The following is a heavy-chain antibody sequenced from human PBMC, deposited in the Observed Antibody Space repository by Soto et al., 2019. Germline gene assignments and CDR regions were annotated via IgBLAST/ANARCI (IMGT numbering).Heavy chain of an antibody. CDR1: GGTFSSYA. Sequence: ASVKVSCKASGGTFSSYAISWVRQAPGQGLEWMGGIIPIFGTANYAQKFQGRVTITADESTSTAYMELSSLRSEDTAVYYCAREMYCSSTSCFLHYYYGMDVWGQGTTVTVSS. J-gene: IGHJ6*02. D-gene: IGHD2-2*01. V-gene: IGHV1-69*13. CDR3: AREMYCSSTSCFLHYYYGMDV. CDR2: IIPIFGTA.